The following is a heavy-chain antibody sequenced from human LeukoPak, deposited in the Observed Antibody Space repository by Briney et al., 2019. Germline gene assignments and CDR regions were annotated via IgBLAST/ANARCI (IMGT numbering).Heavy chain of an antibody. Sequence: SQTLSLTCTVSGGSISSGSYYWSWIRQPAGKGLEWIGRIYTSGSTNYNPSLKSRVTISVDTSKNQFSLKLSSVTAADTAVYYCARDYFVRSLYHYYYMDVWGKGTTVTVSS. CDR3: ARDYFVRSLYHYYYMDV. V-gene: IGHV4-61*02. J-gene: IGHJ6*03. CDR1: GGSISSGSYY. CDR2: IYTSGST. D-gene: IGHD3-10*01.